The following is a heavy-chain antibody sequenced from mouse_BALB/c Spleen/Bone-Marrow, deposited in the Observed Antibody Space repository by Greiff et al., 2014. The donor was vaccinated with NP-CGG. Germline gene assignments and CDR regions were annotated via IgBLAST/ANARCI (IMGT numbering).Heavy chain of an antibody. CDR1: GFSFTNSG. Sequence: QVQLQQSGPGLVAPSQSLSITCTVSGFSFTNSGVHWVRQPPGKGLEWLGVIWADGSTNYNSSLMSRLSNSKDNSKSQVYFKLNSLQTDDTAMYDCSRITTATGAMDYWGQGTSVTVSS. V-gene: IGHV2-9*02. CDR2: IWADGST. CDR3: SRITTATGAMDY. J-gene: IGHJ4*01. D-gene: IGHD1-2*01.